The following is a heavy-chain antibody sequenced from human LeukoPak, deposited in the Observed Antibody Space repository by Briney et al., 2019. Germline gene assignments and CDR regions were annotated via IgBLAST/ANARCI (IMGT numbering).Heavy chain of an antibody. CDR1: GFTFSSYA. J-gene: IGHJ3*02. Sequence: GGSLRLSCAASGFTFSSYAMHWLRQAPGKGLEGVAVISYDGSNKYYADSVKGRFTISRDNSKNTLYLQMNSLRAEDTAVYYCARDYYDNVGGGAFDIWGQGTMVTVSS. D-gene: IGHD3-22*01. CDR2: ISYDGSNK. V-gene: IGHV3-30*04. CDR3: ARDYYDNVGGGAFDI.